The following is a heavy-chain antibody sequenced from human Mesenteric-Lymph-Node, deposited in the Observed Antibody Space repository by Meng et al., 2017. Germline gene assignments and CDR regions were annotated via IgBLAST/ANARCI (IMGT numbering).Heavy chain of an antibody. J-gene: IGHJ6*02. CDR3: ARAVVVPAAIYYYYGMDV. V-gene: IGHV4-61*02. Sequence: SETLSLTYTVSGGSISSGSYYWSWIRQPAGKGLEWIGRIYTSGSTNYNPSLKSRVTISVDTSKNQFSLKLSSVTAADTAVYYCARAVVVPAAIYYYYGMDVWGQGTTVTVSS. CDR2: IYTSGST. D-gene: IGHD2-2*02. CDR1: GGSISSGSYY.